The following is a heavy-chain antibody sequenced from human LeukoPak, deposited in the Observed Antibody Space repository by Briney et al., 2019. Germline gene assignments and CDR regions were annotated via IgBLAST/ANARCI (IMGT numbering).Heavy chain of an antibody. CDR1: GFTFDDYA. Sequence: RSGGSLRLSCAASGFTFDDYAMRWVRQAPGRGLEWVSAISGSGGSTYYADSVKGRFTISRDNSKNTLYLQMNSLRAEDTAVYYCAKGSKNYYDSRGYSASPLDYWGQGTLVTVSS. CDR2: ISGSGGST. J-gene: IGHJ4*02. CDR3: AKGSKNYYDSRGYSASPLDY. V-gene: IGHV3-23*01. D-gene: IGHD3-22*01.